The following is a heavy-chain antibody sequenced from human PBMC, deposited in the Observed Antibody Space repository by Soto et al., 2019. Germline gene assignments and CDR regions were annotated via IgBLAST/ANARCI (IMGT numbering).Heavy chain of an antibody. V-gene: IGHV1-69*12. CDR2: IIPIFGTA. CDR3: ATQGLPNYYYSGMDV. D-gene: IGHD5-18*01. CDR1: GGTFSSYA. Sequence: QVQLVQSGAEVKKPGSSVKVSCKASGGTFSSYAISWVRQAPGQGLEWMGGIIPIFGTANYAQKFQGRVTIPAAESTSQAYMALSSLRSEDTAVYYCATQGLPNYYYSGMDVWGQGTTVTVSS. J-gene: IGHJ6*02.